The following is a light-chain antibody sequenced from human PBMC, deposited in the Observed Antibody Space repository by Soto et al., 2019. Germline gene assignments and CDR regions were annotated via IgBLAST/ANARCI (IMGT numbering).Light chain of an antibody. CDR2: GAS. Sequence: EIVLTQSPGTLSLSPGERATLSCRASQSVSSSYLAWYQQKPGQAPRLLIYGASSRATGIPDRFSGSGSGTDFTLTISRLEPEDFAVYYCQQYGSPLTFGQGTKVDNK. CDR1: QSVSSSY. V-gene: IGKV3-20*01. J-gene: IGKJ1*01. CDR3: QQYGSPLT.